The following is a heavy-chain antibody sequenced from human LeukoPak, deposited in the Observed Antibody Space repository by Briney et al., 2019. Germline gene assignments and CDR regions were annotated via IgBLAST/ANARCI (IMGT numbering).Heavy chain of an antibody. Sequence: QPGGSLRLSCAASGSTVSSSYMSWVRQAHGKGLEWASVIYSGGSTYYGDSVKGRFTISRDNSKNTLYLQMNSLRAEDTAVYYCATEGQYYDSSGYPTWTFDSWGQGTLVTVSS. CDR3: ATEGQYYDSSGYPTWTFDS. J-gene: IGHJ4*02. CDR2: IYSGGST. V-gene: IGHV3-53*05. D-gene: IGHD3-22*01. CDR1: GSTVSSSY.